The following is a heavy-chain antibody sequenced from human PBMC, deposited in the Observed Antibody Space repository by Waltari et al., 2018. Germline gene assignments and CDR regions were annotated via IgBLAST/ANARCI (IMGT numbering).Heavy chain of an antibody. CDR1: GFTFDRYS. V-gene: IGHV3-21*05. J-gene: IGHJ3*01. D-gene: IGHD3-10*01. Sequence: GQLVESGGGPAKPGGSLTLSCAASGFTFDRYSMNWVRQAPGKGLEWVEYISSNTKFMHYADSVKGRFTISRDNAKNILYLQMNSLRGDDTAVYYCARIGLREFFGETHWGLGTLVSVSS. CDR3: ARIGLREFFGETH. CDR2: ISSNTKFM.